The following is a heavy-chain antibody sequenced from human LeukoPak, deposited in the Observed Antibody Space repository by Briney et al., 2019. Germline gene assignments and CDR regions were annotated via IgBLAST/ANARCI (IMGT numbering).Heavy chain of an antibody. CDR3: AKGRVVTATAVIFQH. D-gene: IGHD2-21*02. J-gene: IGHJ1*01. CDR1: GFTFSSYG. V-gene: IGHV3-30*18. CDR2: ISYDGSNK. Sequence: GGSLRLSCAASGFTFSSYGMHWVRQAPGKGLEWVAVISYDGSNKYYADSVKGRFTISRDNSKNTLYLQMNSLRAEDTAVYYCAKGRVVTATAVIFQHWGQGTLVTVSS.